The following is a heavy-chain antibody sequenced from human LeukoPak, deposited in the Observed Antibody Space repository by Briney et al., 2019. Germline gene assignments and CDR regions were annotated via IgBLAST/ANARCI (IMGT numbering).Heavy chain of an antibody. D-gene: IGHD5-18*01. CDR1: GGSMNSHY. CDR3: ATIKRGNIYGYFDF. J-gene: IGHJ4*02. V-gene: IGHV4-59*11. CDR2: MLDTVTT. Sequence: SETLSLTCTVSGGSMNSHYWSWVRQPPGKGLEWIGYMLDTVTTKDNPSLKSRFTLSADTSKNQFSLRLTSVTAADTAVYYCATIKRGNIYGYFDFWGQGILVTVSS.